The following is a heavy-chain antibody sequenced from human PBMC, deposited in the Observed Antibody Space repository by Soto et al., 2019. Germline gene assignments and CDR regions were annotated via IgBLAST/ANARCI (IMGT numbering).Heavy chain of an antibody. CDR2: ISSSSSYI. CDR3: ARIQLGYDALDI. J-gene: IGHJ3*02. Sequence: EVQLMESGGGLVKPGGSLRLSCAASGFTFSSYSMNWVRQAPGKGLEWVSSISSSSSYIYYADSVKGRFTISRDNAKNSLYLPMNSLRAEDTAVSYCARIQLGYDALDIWGQGTMVTVSS. D-gene: IGHD6-6*01. V-gene: IGHV3-21*01. CDR1: GFTFSSYS.